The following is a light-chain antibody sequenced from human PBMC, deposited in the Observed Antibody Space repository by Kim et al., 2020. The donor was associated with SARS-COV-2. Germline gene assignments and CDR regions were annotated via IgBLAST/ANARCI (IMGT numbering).Light chain of an antibody. V-gene: IGKV3-15*01. CDR2: STS. CDR1: QSVGSN. CDR3: QHYTDWPPWT. J-gene: IGKJ1*01. Sequence: PGERATLSCRASQSVGSNLAWYQQKPGQAPRLLIYSTSIRATGIPARFSGSGSGTEFSLTISSLQSEDFAVYYCQHYTDWPPWTFGQGTKVDIK.